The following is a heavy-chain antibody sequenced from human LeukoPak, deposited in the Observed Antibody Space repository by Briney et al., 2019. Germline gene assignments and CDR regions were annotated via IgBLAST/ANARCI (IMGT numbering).Heavy chain of an antibody. D-gene: IGHD3-22*01. V-gene: IGHV2-5*02. Sequence: ESGPTLVKPTPTLTLTCTFSGFSFSTSGVGVGWIRQPPGKDLAWLALIYWDADKRYSPSLKSRLTITNDTSKNQVVLTMTNMDPVDTATYYCAHRPFYYDSSGYYSLWFDPWGQGTLVTVSS. J-gene: IGHJ5*02. CDR1: GFSFSTSGVG. CDR2: IYWDADK. CDR3: AHRPFYYDSSGYYSLWFDP.